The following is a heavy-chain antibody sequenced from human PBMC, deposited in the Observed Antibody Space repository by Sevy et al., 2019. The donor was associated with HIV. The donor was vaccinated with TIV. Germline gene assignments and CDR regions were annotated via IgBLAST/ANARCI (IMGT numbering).Heavy chain of an antibody. CDR3: ARDYFGSGTFYNGNFFDY. CDR1: GYTFTSYA. D-gene: IGHD3-10*01. V-gene: IGHV1-3*01. J-gene: IGHJ4*02. Sequence: ASVKVSCKASGYTFTSYAFHWVRQAPGQRLEWMGWINEGNGNTKYSEKFQGRVTITRDTSASTAYMELRSLRSEDTAVYYCARDYFGSGTFYNGNFFDYWGQGTLVTVSS. CDR2: INEGNGNT.